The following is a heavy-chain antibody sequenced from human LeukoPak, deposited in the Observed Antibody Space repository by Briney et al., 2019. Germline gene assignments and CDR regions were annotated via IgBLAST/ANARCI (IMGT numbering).Heavy chain of an antibody. Sequence: SQTLSLTCTVSGGSISSGDDFWSWIRQPPGKGLEWIGYIYYNGNTYYNPSLESRVTISVDTSKNQFSLKLTSVTAADTAVYYCARVDYYYDSSGYFPWGQGTLVTVSS. D-gene: IGHD3-22*01. V-gene: IGHV4-30-4*01. CDR1: GGSISSGDDF. CDR2: IYYNGNT. CDR3: ARVDYYYDSSGYFP. J-gene: IGHJ5*02.